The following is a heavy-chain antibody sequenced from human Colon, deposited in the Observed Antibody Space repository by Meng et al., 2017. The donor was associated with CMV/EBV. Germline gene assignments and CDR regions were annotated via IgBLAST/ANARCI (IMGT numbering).Heavy chain of an antibody. V-gene: IGHV3-30*02. D-gene: IGHD6-19*01. CDR2: IRHGGNNY. CDR3: AKGKDMYSSGWFIDS. J-gene: IGHJ4*02. CDR1: GVMFSSYG. Sequence: RLSCVASGVMFSSYGMHWVRQAPGKGLEWVAFIRHGGNNYYYADSVKGRFTISRDNSKNTLYLQMNSLRAEDTAVYFCAKGKDMYSSGWFIDSWGQGTLVTVSS.